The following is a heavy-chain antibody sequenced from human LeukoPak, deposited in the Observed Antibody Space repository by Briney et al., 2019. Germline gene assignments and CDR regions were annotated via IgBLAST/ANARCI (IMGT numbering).Heavy chain of an antibody. J-gene: IGHJ4*02. CDR1: GGSISSYY. V-gene: IGHV4-59*01. CDR2: IYYSGST. D-gene: IGHD2-15*01. CDR3: ARRVVGGFDY. Sequence: KPSETLSLTCTVSGGSISSYYWSWIRQPPGKGLEWIGYIYYSGSTNYNPSLKSRVTISVDTSKNQFSLKLSSATAADTAVYYCARRVVGGFDYWGQGTLVTVSS.